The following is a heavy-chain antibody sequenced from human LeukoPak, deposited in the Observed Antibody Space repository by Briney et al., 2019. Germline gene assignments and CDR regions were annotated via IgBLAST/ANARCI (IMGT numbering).Heavy chain of an antibody. Sequence: GGSLRLSCAAAGFTFSSYAMSWVRQASGKGLDWVSAISGSGGSTYSADSVKGRFTISRDNSKNTLYLQMKSLRAEDTAVYYCAAHPSSAYWGRGTLVTVSS. D-gene: IGHD6-6*01. CDR1: GFTFSSYA. V-gene: IGHV3-23*01. CDR2: ISGSGGST. CDR3: AAHPSSAY. J-gene: IGHJ4*02.